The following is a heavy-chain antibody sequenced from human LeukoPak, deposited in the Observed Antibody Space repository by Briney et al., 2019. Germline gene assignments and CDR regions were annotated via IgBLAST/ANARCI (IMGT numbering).Heavy chain of an antibody. D-gene: IGHD3-22*01. J-gene: IGHJ4*02. CDR2: IFYSGST. CDR1: GGSISSYS. CDR3: ARVIYYYDSSGYYSYYFDY. Sequence: SETLSPTCAVSGGSISSYSWSWIRQPPGKGLEWIGYIFYSGSTNYNPSLKSRVTISVATSKNQFSLRLISVTAADTAVYYCARVIYYYDSSGYYSYYFDYWGQGTLVTVSS. V-gene: IGHV4-59*01.